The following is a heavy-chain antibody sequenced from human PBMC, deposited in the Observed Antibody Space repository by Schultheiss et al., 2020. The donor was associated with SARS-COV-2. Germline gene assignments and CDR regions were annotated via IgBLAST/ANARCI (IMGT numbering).Heavy chain of an antibody. CDR2: IYYSGST. J-gene: IGHJ5*02. V-gene: IGHV4-59*01. D-gene: IGHD7-27*01. Sequence: GSLRLSCTVSGGSISSYYWSWIRQPPGKGLEWIGYIYYSGSTNYNPSLKSRVTISVDTSKNQFSLKLSSVTAADTAVYYCARDNWGFSWFDPWGQGTLVTVSS. CDR3: ARDNWGFSWFDP. CDR1: GGSISSYY.